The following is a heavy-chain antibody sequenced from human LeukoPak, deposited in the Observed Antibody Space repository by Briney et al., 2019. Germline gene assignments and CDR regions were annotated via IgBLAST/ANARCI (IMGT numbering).Heavy chain of an antibody. CDR1: GVIFSNYV. V-gene: IGHV3-30*04. Sequence: PGGSLRLSCAASGVIFSNYVMHWVRQAPGKGLEWMTMISYDGRNKYYADSVKGRFTISRDNSKNTLYLQMNSLRAEDTAVYYCAKDFYGDYVIQHWGQGTLVTVSS. CDR3: AKDFYGDYVIQH. J-gene: IGHJ1*01. CDR2: ISYDGRNK. D-gene: IGHD4-17*01.